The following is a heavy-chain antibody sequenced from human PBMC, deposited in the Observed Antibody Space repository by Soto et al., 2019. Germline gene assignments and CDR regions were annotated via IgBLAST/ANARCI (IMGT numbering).Heavy chain of an antibody. V-gene: IGHV3-23*01. CDR3: AKDPYGSGNPHINWSDP. D-gene: IGHD3-10*01. CDR1: GFTFSSYA. CDR2: ISGSGGST. Sequence: AGGSLRLSCAASGFTFSSYAMSWVRQAPGKGLEWVSAISGSGGSTYYADSVKGRFTISRDNSKNTLYLQMNSLRAEDTAVYYCAKDPYGSGNPHINWSDPWGQGTLVTVSS. J-gene: IGHJ5*02.